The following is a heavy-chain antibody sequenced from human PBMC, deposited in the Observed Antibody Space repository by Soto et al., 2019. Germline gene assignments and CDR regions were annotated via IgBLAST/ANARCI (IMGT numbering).Heavy chain of an antibody. V-gene: IGHV3-23*01. CDR1: RFTFIGYA. J-gene: IGHJ4*02. CDR3: AKGARDCGGDCYSSYFDY. D-gene: IGHD2-21*02. Sequence: EVQLLESGAGLVQPGGSLRLSCAASRFTFIGYAMSWVRQAPGKGLEWVSGITGNGVSTLYADSVKGRFTISRDNSKNALYLQMNSLRAEDTAVYFCAKGARDCGGDCYSSYFDYWGQGALVTVSS. CDR2: ITGNGVST.